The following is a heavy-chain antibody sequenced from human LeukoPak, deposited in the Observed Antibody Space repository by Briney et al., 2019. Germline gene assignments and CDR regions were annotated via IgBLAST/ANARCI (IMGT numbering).Heavy chain of an antibody. V-gene: IGHV3-23*01. CDR2: ISGSGGST. CDR1: GFTFSSYS. CDR3: AKPKVATRRVPELFDY. Sequence: GGSLRLSCAASGFTFSSYSMNWVRQAPGKGLEWVSAISGSGGSTYYADSVKGRFTISRDNSKNTLYLQMNSLRAEDTAVYYCAKPKVATRRVPELFDYWGQGTLVTVSS. D-gene: IGHD5-12*01. J-gene: IGHJ4*02.